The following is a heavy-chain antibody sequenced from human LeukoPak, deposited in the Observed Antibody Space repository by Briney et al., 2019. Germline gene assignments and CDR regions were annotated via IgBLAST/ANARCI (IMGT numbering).Heavy chain of an antibody. D-gene: IGHD3-22*01. CDR1: GGTFSSYA. CDR3: ARPARRYYYDSSGYFSPFDY. CDR2: IIPIFGTA. J-gene: IGHJ4*02. Sequence: SVKVSCKASGGTFSSYAISWVRQAPGQGLEWMGGIIPIFGTANYAQKFQGRVTITADESTSTAYMELSSLRSEDTAVYYCARPARRYYYDSSGYFSPFDYWGQGTLVTVSS. V-gene: IGHV1-69*13.